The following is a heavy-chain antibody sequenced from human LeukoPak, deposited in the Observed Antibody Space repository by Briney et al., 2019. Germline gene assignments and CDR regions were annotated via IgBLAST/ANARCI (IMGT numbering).Heavy chain of an antibody. CDR1: GGSFSGYY. J-gene: IGHJ4*02. V-gene: IGHV3-7*01. CDR2: IRQDGSEK. D-gene: IGHD2-2*01. CDR3: AKDLNCSSTSCRSFNFDY. Sequence: ETLSLTCAVYGGSFSGYYWSWIRQPPGKGLEWVANIRQDGSEKYYVDSVKGRFTISRDNAKNSLYLQMNSLRAEDTAVYYCAKDLNCSSTSCRSFNFDYWGQGTLVTVSS.